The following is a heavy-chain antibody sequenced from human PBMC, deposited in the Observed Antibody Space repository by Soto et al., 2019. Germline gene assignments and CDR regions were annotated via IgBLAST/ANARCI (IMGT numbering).Heavy chain of an antibody. CDR2: INPSGGST. V-gene: IGHV1-46*01. Sequence: GTSVKVSCKASGYTFTSYYMHCVRQAPGQGLECMGIINPSGGSTSYAQKCQGRVTMTRDTSTSTVYMELSSLRSEDTAVYYCAREMATIEEGAGNAFDIWGQGTMVTVSS. J-gene: IGHJ3*02. CDR1: GYTFTSYY. CDR3: AREMATIEEGAGNAFDI. D-gene: IGHD5-12*01.